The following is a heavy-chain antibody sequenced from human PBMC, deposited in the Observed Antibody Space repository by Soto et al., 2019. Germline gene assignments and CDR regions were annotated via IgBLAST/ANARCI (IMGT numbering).Heavy chain of an antibody. CDR2: LYHSGST. D-gene: IGHD5-12*01. J-gene: IGHJ4*02. CDR3: AKVEWLRRIDY. V-gene: IGHV4-4*02. Sequence: QLQASVPGLVKPSGTLSLTCAVSGGAIRRSNWLSWVRTPPGKGLEWFGELYHSGSTNYNPSLKSRVTISVDESKNQFSLTLSSVTAADTAVYYCAKVEWLRRIDYWGQVTLVTVSS. CDR1: GGAIRRSNW.